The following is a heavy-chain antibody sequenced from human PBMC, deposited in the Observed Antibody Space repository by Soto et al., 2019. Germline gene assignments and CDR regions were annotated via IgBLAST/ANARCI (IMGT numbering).Heavy chain of an antibody. CDR2: IYYSGST. D-gene: IGHD3-10*01. CDR1: GYSISSSNW. V-gene: IGHV4-28*01. J-gene: IGHJ6*02. CDR3: ARKKGSMVSYYYCGMDV. Sequence: PSETLSLTCAVSGYSISSSNWWGWIRQPPGKGLEWIGYIYYSGSTYYNPSLKSRVTMSVDTSKNQFSLKLSSVTAVDTAVYYCARKKGSMVSYYYCGMDVWGQGTTVTVSS.